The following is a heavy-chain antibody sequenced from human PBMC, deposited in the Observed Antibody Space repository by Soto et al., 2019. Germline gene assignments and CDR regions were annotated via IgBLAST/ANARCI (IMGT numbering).Heavy chain of an antibody. CDR2: ISGSGGST. CDR1: GFTFSSYA. Sequence: GGSLRLSCAASGFTFSSYAMSWVRQAPGKGLEWVSAISGSGGSTYYADSVKGRFTISRDNSKNTLYLQMNSLRAEDTAVYYCAKGTLLWFGELYHNPFDYWGQGTLVTVSS. V-gene: IGHV3-23*01. D-gene: IGHD3-10*01. J-gene: IGHJ4*02. CDR3: AKGTLLWFGELYHNPFDY.